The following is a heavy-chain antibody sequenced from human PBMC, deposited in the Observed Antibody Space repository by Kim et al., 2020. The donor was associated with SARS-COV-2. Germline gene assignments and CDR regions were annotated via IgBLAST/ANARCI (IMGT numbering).Heavy chain of an antibody. CDR1: GFTFIRYG. V-gene: IGHV3-33*05. J-gene: IGHJ4*01. CDR2: ISYDGSNK. Sequence: GGSLRLSCAASGFTFIRYGMHWVRQAPGKGLEWVAVISYDGSNKYYADSVKGRFTISRDNSKNTLYLQMNSLRAEDTAVYYCARDEGDTAIIVGNYYFD. D-gene: IGHD5-18*01. CDR3: ARDEGDTAIIVGNYYFD.